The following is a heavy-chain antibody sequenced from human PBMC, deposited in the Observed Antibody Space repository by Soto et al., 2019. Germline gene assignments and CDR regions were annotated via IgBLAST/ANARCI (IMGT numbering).Heavy chain of an antibody. V-gene: IGHV4-34*01. CDR3: ARDQLEGNWFDP. D-gene: IGHD1-1*01. Sequence: PPQTMSPTRAAYGRSFSDYYCSWIRQPPGKGLEWIGEINHSGSTNYNPSPKSRVTISVDKSKNQFSLKLTSVTAADTAVYYCARDQLEGNWFDPWGQGTLVTVSS. CDR2: INHSGST. J-gene: IGHJ5*02. CDR1: GRSFSDYY.